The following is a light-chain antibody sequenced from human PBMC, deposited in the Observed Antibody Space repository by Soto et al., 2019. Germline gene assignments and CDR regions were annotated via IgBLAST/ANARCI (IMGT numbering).Light chain of an antibody. CDR3: QQYGRSPRT. CDR1: ESVTSSY. J-gene: IGKJ1*01. CDR2: GAS. Sequence: EIVLTQSPGTLSLSPGERATLSCRASESVTSSYLAWYQHKPGQAPRLLIYGASSRATGIPDRFSGSGSGTDFTRNISRLEPEDLAVYCCQQYGRSPRTFGQGNKVEIK. V-gene: IGKV3-20*01.